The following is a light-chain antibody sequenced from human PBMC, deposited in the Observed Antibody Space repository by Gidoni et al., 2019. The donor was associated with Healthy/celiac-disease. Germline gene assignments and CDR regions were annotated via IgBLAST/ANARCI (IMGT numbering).Light chain of an antibody. CDR2: KAS. V-gene: IGKV1-5*03. Sequence: DIQMTQSPSTLSASVGDRVTITCRASQSISSWLAWYQQKPGKAPKLLIYKASSLESGVPSRVSGSGSGTEFTLTISSLQPDDFATYYCQQYNSYSPSFTFGPGTKVDIK. J-gene: IGKJ3*01. CDR3: QQYNSYSPSFT. CDR1: QSISSW.